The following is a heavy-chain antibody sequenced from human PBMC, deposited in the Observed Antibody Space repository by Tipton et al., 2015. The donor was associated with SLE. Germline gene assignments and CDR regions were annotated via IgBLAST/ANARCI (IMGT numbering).Heavy chain of an antibody. CDR2: IKEDGSEK. CDR3: ARDERCGQFDY. V-gene: IGHV3-7*01. J-gene: IGHJ4*02. Sequence: VQLVQSGAEVKKTGESLRISCKGSGYSFTTFSIGWVRQAPGKGLEWVANIKEDGSEKHYVDSVKGRFTIYRDNAKNSLYLQMNSLRAEDTAVYYCARDERCGQFDYWDQGTLVTVSS. D-gene: IGHD4-17*01. CDR1: GYSFTTFS.